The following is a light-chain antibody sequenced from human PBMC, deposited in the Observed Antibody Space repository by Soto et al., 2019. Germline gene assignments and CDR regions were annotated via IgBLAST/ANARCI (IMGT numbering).Light chain of an antibody. CDR3: SSYTSSSTLYVV. J-gene: IGLJ2*01. CDR2: DVS. Sequence: QSVLTQPASVSGPPGQSITISCTGTSSDVGGYNYVSWYQQHPGKAPKLMIYDVSNRPSGVSNRFSGSKSGNTASLTISGLQAEDEADYYCSSYTSSSTLYVVFGGGTKVTVL. V-gene: IGLV2-14*01. CDR1: SSDVGGYNY.